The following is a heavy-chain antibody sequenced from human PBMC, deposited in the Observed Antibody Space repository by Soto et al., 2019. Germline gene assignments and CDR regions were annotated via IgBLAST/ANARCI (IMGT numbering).Heavy chain of an antibody. J-gene: IGHJ4*02. CDR3: AKVGGSSSSALDY. CDR2: ISDSGSAT. D-gene: IGHD6-6*01. CDR1: GLTFSSYA. V-gene: IGHV3-23*01. Sequence: LRLSCAASGLTFSSYAMSWVRQPPGKGLEWVSGISDSGSATYYADSVKGRFTISRDNSKNTLDLQMNSLRAEDTAVYYCAKVGGSSSSALDYWGQGTLVTVSS.